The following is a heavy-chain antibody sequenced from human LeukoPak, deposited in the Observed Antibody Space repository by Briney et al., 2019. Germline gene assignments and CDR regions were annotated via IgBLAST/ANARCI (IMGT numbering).Heavy chain of an antibody. Sequence: ASVKVSCKASGYTFTSYDINWVRQATGQGLEWMGRINPNSGGTNYAQKFQGRVTMTRDTSISTAYMDLSSLRSDDTAVYYCAREGGRERDFDYWGQGTLVTVSS. D-gene: IGHD1-26*01. CDR3: AREGGRERDFDY. CDR2: INPNSGGT. CDR1: GYTFTSYD. J-gene: IGHJ4*02. V-gene: IGHV1-2*06.